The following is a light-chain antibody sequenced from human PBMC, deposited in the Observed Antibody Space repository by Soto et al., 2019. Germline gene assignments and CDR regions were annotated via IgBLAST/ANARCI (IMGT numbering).Light chain of an antibody. J-gene: IGKJ1*01. Sequence: DIGMKQSPATLSVSTEERATLSCRASQSVDSNLAWYQQKPGQAPRLLIFGASTRATGIPARFSGSGSGTDLTLTISSLQSEDFAVYHCQQYGSSGTFGQGTKVDI. CDR1: QSVDSN. V-gene: IGKV3D-15*01. CDR2: GAS. CDR3: QQYGSSGT.